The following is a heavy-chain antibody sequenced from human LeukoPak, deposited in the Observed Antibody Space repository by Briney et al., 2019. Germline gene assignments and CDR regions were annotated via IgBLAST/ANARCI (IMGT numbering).Heavy chain of an antibody. CDR2: ISYDGNNK. CDR3: ARDQAWLQYLSAFDL. Sequence: PGGSLRLPCAASGFIFSSYAMHWVRQAPGKGLEWVAVISYDGNNKYYADSVKGRFTISRDNSKNMLYLQMNSLRAEDTAVYYCARDQAWLQYLSAFDLWGQGTMVTVSS. J-gene: IGHJ3*01. D-gene: IGHD5-24*01. CDR1: GFIFSSYA. V-gene: IGHV3-30*04.